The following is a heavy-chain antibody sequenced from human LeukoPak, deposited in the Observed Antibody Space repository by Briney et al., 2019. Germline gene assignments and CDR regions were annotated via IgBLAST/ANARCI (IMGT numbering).Heavy chain of an antibody. CDR2: VSPSDSDT. D-gene: IGHD1-1*01. J-gene: IGHJ4*02. CDR3: VRQPRVHTPDF. V-gene: IGHV5-51*01. CDR1: GYTFTNFW. Sequence: GESLQISCEGSGYTFTNFWIGWVRQMPGKGLEWMGIVSPSDSDTRYSPSFQGQVTISADKPITTAYLQWSSLKASDTATYYWVRQPRVHTPDFWGQVTLVTVS.